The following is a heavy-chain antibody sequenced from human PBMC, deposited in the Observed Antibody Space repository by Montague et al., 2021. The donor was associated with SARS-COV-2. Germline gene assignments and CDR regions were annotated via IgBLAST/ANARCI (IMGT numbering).Heavy chain of an antibody. CDR1: GGAISSSSYY. D-gene: IGHD3-22*01. Sequence: SETLSLTCTVSGGAISSSSYYWGWIRQPPGKGLEWIGSIYYSGSTYYXXXLKSRVTISVDTSKNQFSLKLSSVTAADTAVYYCARDTRITMLVVVNRYGMDVWGQGTTVTVS. V-gene: IGHV4-39*07. CDR2: IYYSGST. CDR3: ARDTRITMLVVVNRYGMDV. J-gene: IGHJ6*02.